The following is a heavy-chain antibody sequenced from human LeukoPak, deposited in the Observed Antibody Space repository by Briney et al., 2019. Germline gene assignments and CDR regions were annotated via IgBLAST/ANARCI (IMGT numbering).Heavy chain of an antibody. CDR3: ARIERVMPGIPSAGLGF. CDR2: ISPNSGDT. J-gene: IGHJ4*02. CDR1: GYTFTGYY. Sequence: ASVTVSFKASGYTFTGYYIHWVRQAPGQGLEWMGWISPNSGDTNYEQKFQGRVTLTRDTSIRTAYMELSRLRFGDTAVYYCARIERVMPGIPSAGLGFWGQGTLVSVSS. D-gene: IGHD6-13*01. V-gene: IGHV1-2*02.